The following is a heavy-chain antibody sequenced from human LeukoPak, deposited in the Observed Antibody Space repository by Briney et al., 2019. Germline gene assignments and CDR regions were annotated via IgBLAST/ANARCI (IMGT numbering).Heavy chain of an antibody. J-gene: IGHJ4*02. Sequence: SETLSLTCAVSGGSISSTTSYWGWVRQPPGKGLEWIGRIYYSGSTFYNPSLKSRVTISVDTSKNQLSLRLSSVTAADTAVYYCARHGSTDYFDYWGQGTLVTVSS. CDR1: GGSISSTTSY. CDR3: ARHGSTDYFDY. CDR2: IYYSGST. V-gene: IGHV4-39*01. D-gene: IGHD2-2*03.